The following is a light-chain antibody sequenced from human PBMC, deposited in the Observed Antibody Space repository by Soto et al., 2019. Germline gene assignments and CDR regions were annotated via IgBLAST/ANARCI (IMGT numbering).Light chain of an antibody. CDR1: QSVSSN. J-gene: IGKJ4*01. V-gene: IGKV3-15*01. CDR3: QQRSNWPPT. CDR2: GAS. Sequence: EIVMTQSPATLSVSPGERATLSCRASQSVSSNLAWYQQKPGQAPRLLIYGASTRATGIPARFSGSGSGTEFTLTISSLQSEDFAVYYCQQRSNWPPTFGGGTKVEIK.